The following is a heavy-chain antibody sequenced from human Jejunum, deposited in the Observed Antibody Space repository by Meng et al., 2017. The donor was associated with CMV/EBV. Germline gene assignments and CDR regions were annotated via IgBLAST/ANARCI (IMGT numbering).Heavy chain of an antibody. CDR2: ISPNTGAT. J-gene: IGHJ4*01. Sequence: QVQLVQSGADVNNPGASVKVSCRASGYSFTDYYIHWVRQSPEQGLEWMGWISPNTGATNFAQNFQGRVTMTRDTSVSATYMELSSLTSDDTAVYFCARDPGGSSPVFDYWGQGTLVTVSS. CDR1: GYSFTDYY. CDR3: ARDPGGSSPVFDY. V-gene: IGHV1-2*02. D-gene: IGHD2-8*02.